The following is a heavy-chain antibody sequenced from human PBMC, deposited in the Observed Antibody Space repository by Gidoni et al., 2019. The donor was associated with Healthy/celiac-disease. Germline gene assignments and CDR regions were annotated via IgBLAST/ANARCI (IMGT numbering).Heavy chain of an antibody. CDR3: ARPVAGYSSGLYYFDY. D-gene: IGHD6-19*01. V-gene: IGHV4-39*01. J-gene: IGHJ4*02. CDR2: IYYSGST. Sequence: QLQLQESGPGLVKPSETLSLTCTVSGGSISSSSYYWGWIRQPPGKGLEWIGSIYYSGSTYYNPSLKSRVTISVDTSKNQFSLKLSSVTAADTAVYYCARPVAGYSSGLYYFDYWGQGTLVTVSS. CDR1: GGSISSSSYY.